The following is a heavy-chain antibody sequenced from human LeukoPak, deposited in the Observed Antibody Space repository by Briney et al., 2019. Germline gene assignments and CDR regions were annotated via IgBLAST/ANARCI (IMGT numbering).Heavy chain of an antibody. V-gene: IGHV3-23*01. D-gene: IGHD6-19*01. Sequence: GGSLRLSCAASGFTFSSHAMTWVRQAPGKGLEWVSAISVGRGNTYYAASVKGRFTISRDNSKNTLYLQMNGLRADDTAVYYCAKVWPYSSGYYYFDYWGQGTLVTVSS. CDR2: ISVGRGNT. J-gene: IGHJ4*02. CDR3: AKVWPYSSGYYYFDY. CDR1: GFTFSSHA.